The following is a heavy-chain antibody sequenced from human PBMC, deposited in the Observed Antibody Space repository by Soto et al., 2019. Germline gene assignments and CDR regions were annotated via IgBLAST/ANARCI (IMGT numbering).Heavy chain of an antibody. D-gene: IGHD6-13*01. V-gene: IGHV4-39*01. J-gene: IGHJ4*02. CDR1: GGSISSSDYW. Sequence: SETLSLTCTVSGGSISSSDYWWGWIRQPPGKGLEWIGSIYYTGSTYYNPSLKSRVIISVDTSKNQFSLRLSSVTAADTAVYYCARQIGRGSWSLDHWGQGTLVPVSS. CDR3: ARQIGRGSWSLDH. CDR2: IYYTGST.